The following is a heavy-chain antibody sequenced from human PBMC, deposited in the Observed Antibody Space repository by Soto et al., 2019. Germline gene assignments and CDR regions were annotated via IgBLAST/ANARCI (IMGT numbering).Heavy chain of an antibody. CDR3: ARLTLLYDYIWGSYRLGGYYFDY. CDR1: GGSISSSSYY. Sequence: QLQLQESGPGLVKPSETLSLTCTVSGGSISSSSYYWGWIRQPPGKGLEWIGSIYYSGSTYYNPSLKRRVTISVDTSKNQFSLKLSSVTAADTAVYYCARLTLLYDYIWGSYRLGGYYFDYWGQGTLVTVSS. D-gene: IGHD3-16*02. V-gene: IGHV4-39*01. CDR2: IYYSGST. J-gene: IGHJ4*02.